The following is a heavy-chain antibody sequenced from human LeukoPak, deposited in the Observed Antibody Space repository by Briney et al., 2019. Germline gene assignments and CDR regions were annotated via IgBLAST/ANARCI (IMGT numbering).Heavy chain of an antibody. CDR2: IYYSGST. D-gene: IGHD3-3*01. CDR1: GGSISSSSYY. Sequence: SETLSLTCTVSGGSISSSSYYWGWIRQPPGKGLEWIGSIYYSGSTYYNPSLKSRVTISVDTSKNQFSLKLSSVTAADTAVYYCARDRRYDFWSGYIRRGDYYYYGMDVWGQGTTVTVSS. V-gene: IGHV4-39*07. J-gene: IGHJ6*02. CDR3: ARDRRYDFWSGYIRRGDYYYYGMDV.